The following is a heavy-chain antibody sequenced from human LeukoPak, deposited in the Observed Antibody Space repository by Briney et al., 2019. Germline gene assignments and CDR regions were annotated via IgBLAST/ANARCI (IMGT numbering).Heavy chain of an antibody. Sequence: ASVKVSCKASGYTFTNYDINWVRQATGQGLEWMGYMNPNRGNTGYAQKFQGRVTITKNTSISTAYMELSSLRSEDTAVYYCAREGFDYWGQGTLVTVSS. CDR3: AREGFDY. CDR2: MNPNRGNT. CDR1: GYTFTNYD. V-gene: IGHV1-8*03. J-gene: IGHJ4*02.